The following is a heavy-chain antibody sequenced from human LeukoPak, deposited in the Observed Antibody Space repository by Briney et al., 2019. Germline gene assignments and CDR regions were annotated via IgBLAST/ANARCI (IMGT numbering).Heavy chain of an antibody. D-gene: IGHD3-3*01. CDR2: ISYNGSNK. V-gene: IGHV3-30*04. CDR3: ARSRVVLRDYDAFDI. J-gene: IGHJ3*02. Sequence: GRSLTLSCAASGFTFSSYAMHWVRQAPGKGLEWVAVISYNGSNKYYADSVKGRFTISRDNSKNTLYLQINSLRAEDTAVYYCARSRVVLRDYDAFDIWGQGTMVTVSS. CDR1: GFTFSSYA.